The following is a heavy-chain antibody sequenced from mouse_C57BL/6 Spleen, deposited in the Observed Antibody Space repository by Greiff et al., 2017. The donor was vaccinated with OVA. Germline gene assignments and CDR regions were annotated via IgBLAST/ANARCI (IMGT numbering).Heavy chain of an antibody. V-gene: IGHV1-52*01. J-gene: IGHJ4*01. CDR3: ATVVARDYYAMDY. CDR2: IDPSDSET. D-gene: IGHD1-1*01. Sequence: QVQLKQPGAELVRPGSSVKLSCKASGYTFTSYWMHWVKQRPIQGLEWIGNIDPSDSETHYNQKFKDKATLTVDKSSSTAYMQLSSLTSEDSAVYYCATVVARDYYAMDYWGQGTSVTVSS. CDR1: GYTFTSYW.